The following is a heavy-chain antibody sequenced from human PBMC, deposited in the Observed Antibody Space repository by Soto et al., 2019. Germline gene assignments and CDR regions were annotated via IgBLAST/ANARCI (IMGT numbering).Heavy chain of an antibody. J-gene: IGHJ4*01. Sequence: QVQLQESGPGLVKPSETLSLTCTVSGGSISSYYWSWIRRPPGKGLEWIGYIYYSGSTNYNPSLKSRVTISVDTSKNQFSLKLSSVTAADTAVYYCAREGGYDSSGIPFGYWGHGTLVTVSS. V-gene: IGHV4-59*01. CDR3: AREGGYDSSGIPFGY. D-gene: IGHD3-22*01. CDR2: IYYSGST. CDR1: GGSISSYY.